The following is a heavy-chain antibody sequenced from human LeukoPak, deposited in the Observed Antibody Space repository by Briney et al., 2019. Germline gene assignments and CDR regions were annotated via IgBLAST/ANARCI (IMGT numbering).Heavy chain of an antibody. CDR3: ATVTPLSMVRGVIMATYYYYGMDV. D-gene: IGHD3-10*01. V-gene: IGHV1-69*13. CDR2: IIPIFGTA. J-gene: IGHJ6*02. Sequence: SVKVSCKASGGTFSSYAISWVRQAPGQGLEWMGGIIPIFGTANYAQKFQGRVTITADESTSTAYMELSSLRSEDTAVYYCATVTPLSMVRGVIMATYYYYGMDVWGQGTTVTVSS. CDR1: GGTFSSYA.